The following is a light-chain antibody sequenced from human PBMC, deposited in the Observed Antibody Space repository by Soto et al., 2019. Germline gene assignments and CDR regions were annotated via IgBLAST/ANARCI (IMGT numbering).Light chain of an antibody. CDR3: CSYAGSSTFPYV. CDR2: EVS. CDR1: SSDVGNYNL. V-gene: IGLV2-23*02. Sequence: QSALTQPASVSGSPGQSITISCTGTSSDVGNYNLFSWYQQHPGKAPKLMIYEVSKRPSGVSNRFSGSKSGNTASLTISGLQAEDEADYYCCSYAGSSTFPYVFGTGTKVTVL. J-gene: IGLJ1*01.